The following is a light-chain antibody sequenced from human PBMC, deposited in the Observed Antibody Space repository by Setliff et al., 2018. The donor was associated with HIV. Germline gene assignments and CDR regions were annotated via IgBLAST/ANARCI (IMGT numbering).Light chain of an antibody. J-gene: IGLJ1*01. CDR1: SSDVGSYNL. CDR3: SSYTSSSTLV. CDR2: EVN. Sequence: SALAQPASVSGSPGQSITISCTGTSSDVGSYNLVSWYQQHPGKAPKLMIYEVNKRPSGVSNRFSGSKSGNTASLTISGLQAEDEADFYCSSYTSSSTLVFGTGTKVTVL. V-gene: IGLV2-14*02.